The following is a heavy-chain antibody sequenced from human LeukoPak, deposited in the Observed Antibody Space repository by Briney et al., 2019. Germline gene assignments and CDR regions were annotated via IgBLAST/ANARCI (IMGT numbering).Heavy chain of an antibody. D-gene: IGHD3-9*01. CDR2: ISSSGSTI. V-gene: IGHV3-48*03. Sequence: GGSLRLSCAASGFTFSSYEMNWVRQAPGKGLEWVSYISSSGSTIYYADSVEGRFTISRDNAKNSLYLQMNSLRAEDTAVYYCARADILTGWRAFDIWGQGTMVTVSS. CDR1: GFTFSSYE. J-gene: IGHJ3*02. CDR3: ARADILTGWRAFDI.